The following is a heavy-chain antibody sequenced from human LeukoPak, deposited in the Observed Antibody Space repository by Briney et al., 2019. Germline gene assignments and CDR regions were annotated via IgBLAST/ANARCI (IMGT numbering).Heavy chain of an antibody. Sequence: ASVKVSCKASGYSFTSYYMHWARQAPGQGLEWMGLINPSGSSTTYAQKFQGRVTMTRDMFTSTDYMELTSLTSDDTAVYYCARDNSVGETAWWFDPWGQGTLVTVSS. V-gene: IGHV1-46*01. CDR3: ARDNSVGETAWWFDP. J-gene: IGHJ5*02. D-gene: IGHD1-26*01. CDR1: GYSFTSYY. CDR2: INPSGSST.